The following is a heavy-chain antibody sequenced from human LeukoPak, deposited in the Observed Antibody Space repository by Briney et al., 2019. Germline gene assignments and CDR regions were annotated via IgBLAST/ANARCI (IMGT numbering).Heavy chain of an antibody. J-gene: IGHJ4*02. CDR1: GYTFTSYG. D-gene: IGHD6-19*01. V-gene: IGHV1-18*04. CDR3: ATGIAVAGTRDY. Sequence: ASVKVSCKASGYTFTSYGISWVRQAPGQGLEWMGWISAYNGNTNYAQKLQGRVTMTTDTSTSTAYMKLRSLRSDDTAVYYCATGIAVAGTRDYWGQGTLVTVSS. CDR2: ISAYNGNT.